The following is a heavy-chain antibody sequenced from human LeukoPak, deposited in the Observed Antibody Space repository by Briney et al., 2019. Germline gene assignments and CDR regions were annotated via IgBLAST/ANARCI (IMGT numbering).Heavy chain of an antibody. CDR3: ARAVDSSGWPYPVY. Sequence: PSQTLSLTCTVSGGPISSGDYYWIWIRQPPGKGLEWIGYIYYSGSTYYNPSLKIRVTISVYTSKNPLSLKLSSVTAAETAVYYCARAVDSSGWPYPVYWGQGKLVTVSP. J-gene: IGHJ4*02. V-gene: IGHV4-30-4*01. D-gene: IGHD6-19*01. CDR1: GGPISSGDYY. CDR2: IYYSGST.